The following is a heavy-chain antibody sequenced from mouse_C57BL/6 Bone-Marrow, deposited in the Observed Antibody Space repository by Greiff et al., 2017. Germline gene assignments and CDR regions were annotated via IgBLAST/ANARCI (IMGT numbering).Heavy chain of an antibody. CDR3: ERSQLGAFAD. D-gene: IGHD4-1*02. CDR2: LDPSDSYT. CDR1: GYTFTSYW. V-gene: IGHV1-69*01. J-gene: IGHJ3*01. Sequence: QVQLQQPGAELVMPGASVKLSCKASGYTFTSYWMHWVKQRPGQGLEWIGELDPSDSYTNYNQKFKGKSTLTVDKSSSTAYMQLSSLTSEDSAVYYCERSQLGAFADWGQGTLVTVSA.